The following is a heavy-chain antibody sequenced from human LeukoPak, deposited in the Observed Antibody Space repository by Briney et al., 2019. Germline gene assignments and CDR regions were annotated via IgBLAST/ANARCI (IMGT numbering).Heavy chain of an antibody. CDR2: IVVGSGNT. D-gene: IGHD6-19*01. J-gene: IGHJ4*02. Sequence: GTSVKVSCKASGFTFTSSAVQWVRQARGQRLEWIGWIVVGSGNTNYAQKFQERVTITRDMSTSTAYMELSSLRSEDTAVYYCAKDTPSRNSGWDRWGQGTLVTVST. V-gene: IGHV1-58*01. CDR1: GFTFTSSA. CDR3: AKDTPSRNSGWDR.